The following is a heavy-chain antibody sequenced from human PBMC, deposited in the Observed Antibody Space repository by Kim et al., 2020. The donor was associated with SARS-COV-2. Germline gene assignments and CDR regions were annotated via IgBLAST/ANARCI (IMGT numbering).Heavy chain of an antibody. Sequence: SETLSLTCAVYGGSFSGYYWSWIRQPPGKGLEWIGEINHSGSTNYNPSLTSRVTISVDTSKNQFSLKLSSVTAADTAVYYCARGTRQWLVRGPYYYYMDVWGKGTTVTVSS. D-gene: IGHD6-19*01. CDR1: GGSFSGYY. CDR3: ARGTRQWLVRGPYYYYMDV. J-gene: IGHJ6*03. V-gene: IGHV4-34*01. CDR2: INHSGST.